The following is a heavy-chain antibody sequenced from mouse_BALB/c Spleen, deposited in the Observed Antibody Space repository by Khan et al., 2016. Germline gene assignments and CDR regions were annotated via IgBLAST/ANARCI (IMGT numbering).Heavy chain of an antibody. Sequence: VQLQQSGPELVKPGASVKISCKASGYSFTDYNMHWVKQSHGKSLEWIGYIYPYNGGTGHNQKFKSKATLTVDSSSSTAYMELRSLTSEDSAVYYCAREDYRYPDGMDYWGQGTSVTGSS. CDR1: GYSFTDYN. CDR2: IYPYNGGT. CDR3: AREDYRYPDGMDY. D-gene: IGHD2-14*01. V-gene: IGHV1S29*02. J-gene: IGHJ4*01.